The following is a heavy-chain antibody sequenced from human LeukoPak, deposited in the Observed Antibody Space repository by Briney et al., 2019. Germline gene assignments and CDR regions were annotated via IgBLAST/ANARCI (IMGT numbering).Heavy chain of an antibody. CDR1: GGSISSFY. CDR2: IYYSGST. Sequence: SETLSLTCTVSGGSISSFYWSWIRQPPGKGLEWIGYIYYSGSTNYNPSLKSRVTISVDTSKNQFSLKLSSVTAADTAVYYCAREVWYCSGGSCYYDAFDIWGQGTMVTVSS. V-gene: IGHV4-59*01. J-gene: IGHJ3*02. D-gene: IGHD2-15*01. CDR3: AREVWYCSGGSCYYDAFDI.